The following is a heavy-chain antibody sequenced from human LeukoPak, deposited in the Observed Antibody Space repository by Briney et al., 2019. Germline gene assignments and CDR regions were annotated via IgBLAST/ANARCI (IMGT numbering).Heavy chain of an antibody. V-gene: IGHV4-59*01. CDR2: VYYNGDT. D-gene: IGHD6-13*01. CDR3: ARGLPGSSWQLAY. Sequence: SETLSLTCSVSGGSIVSYYWNWIRQPPGKGLEWIGYVYYNGDTAYNPSLKSRVTISVDTSKNQFSLKLSSLTAADTAMYYCARGLPGSSWQLAYWGLGTLVTVSS. CDR1: GGSIVSYY. J-gene: IGHJ4*02.